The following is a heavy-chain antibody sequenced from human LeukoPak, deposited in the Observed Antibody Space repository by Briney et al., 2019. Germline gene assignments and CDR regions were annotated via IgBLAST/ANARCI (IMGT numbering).Heavy chain of an antibody. D-gene: IGHD6-13*01. J-gene: IGHJ4*02. Sequence: PSETLSLTCAVYGGSFSGYYWSWLRQPPGKGLEGIGEINHSGSTNYNPTLKSRVTISVDTSKNQFSLKLSSVTAADTAVYYCARHRKYSSSWYHRGFDYWGQGTLVTVSS. CDR2: INHSGST. CDR3: ARHRKYSSSWYHRGFDY. CDR1: GGSFSGYY. V-gene: IGHV4-34*01.